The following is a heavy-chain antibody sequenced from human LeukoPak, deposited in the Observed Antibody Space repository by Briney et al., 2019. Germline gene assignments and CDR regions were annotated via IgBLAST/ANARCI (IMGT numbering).Heavy chain of an antibody. CDR3: ARMDSSGWYPYY. CDR1: GGSFSGYY. J-gene: IGHJ4*02. D-gene: IGHD6-19*01. Sequence: SETLSLTCAVYGGSFSGYYWSWIRQPPGKGLEWIGEINHSGSTNYNPSLKSRVTISVDTSKNQFSLKLNSVTAADTAVYYCARMDSSGWYPYYWGQGTLVTVSS. CDR2: INHSGST. V-gene: IGHV4-34*01.